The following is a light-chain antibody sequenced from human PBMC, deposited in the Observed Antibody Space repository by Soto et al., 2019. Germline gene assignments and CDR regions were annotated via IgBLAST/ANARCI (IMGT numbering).Light chain of an antibody. CDR2: GAS. CDR1: QSVSSSY. V-gene: IGKV3-20*01. CDR3: QQYGSSRGT. Sequence: EIVLTQSPGTLSLSPGERATLSCRASQSVSSSYLAWYQQKPGQAPRLLIYGASSRATGIPDRFSGSGSVTDFTLTISRLEPEDLAVYYCQQYGSSRGTFGQGTKVEIK. J-gene: IGKJ1*01.